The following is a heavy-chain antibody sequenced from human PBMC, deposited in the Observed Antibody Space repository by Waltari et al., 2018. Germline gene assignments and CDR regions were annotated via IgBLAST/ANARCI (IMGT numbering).Heavy chain of an antibody. CDR2: IYYSGST. V-gene: IGHV4-59*01. Sequence: QVQLQESGPGLVKPSETLSLTCTVSGGSLSSYYWSWIRQPPGKGLEWIGYIYYSGSTNYNPSLKSRVTISVDTSKNQFSLKLSSVTAADTAVYYCARGRGWFDPWGQGTLVTVSS. D-gene: IGHD3-10*01. J-gene: IGHJ5*02. CDR3: ARGRGWFDP. CDR1: GGSLSSYY.